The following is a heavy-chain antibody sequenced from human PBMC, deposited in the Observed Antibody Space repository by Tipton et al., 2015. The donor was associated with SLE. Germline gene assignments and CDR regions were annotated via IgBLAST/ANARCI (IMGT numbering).Heavy chain of an antibody. CDR2: ISSSGSTI. CDR1: GFTFSDYY. D-gene: IGHD3-22*01. J-gene: IGHJ5*02. V-gene: IGHV3-11*04. Sequence: SLRLSCAASGFTFSDYYMSWIRQAPGKGLEWVSYISSSGSTIYYADSVKGRFTISRDNAKNSLYLQMNSLRAEDTAVYYCARGDSSGYYNWFDPWGQGTLVTVSS. CDR3: ARGDSSGYYNWFDP.